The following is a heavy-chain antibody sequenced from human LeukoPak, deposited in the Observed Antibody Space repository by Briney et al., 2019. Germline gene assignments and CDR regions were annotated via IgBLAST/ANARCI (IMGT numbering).Heavy chain of an antibody. CDR3: QSRYLEWLLEY. CDR1: GGSINSNNYC. D-gene: IGHD3-3*01. Sequence: SETLSLTCTVSGGSINSNNYCWGWIRQPPGKGLEWIGSIYSSGSAYYNPSLKSRVTISVDTSKNQFSLRLSSVTAADTAVYYCQSRYLEWLLEYWGQGTLVTVSS. CDR2: IYSSGSA. V-gene: IGHV4-39*01. J-gene: IGHJ4*02.